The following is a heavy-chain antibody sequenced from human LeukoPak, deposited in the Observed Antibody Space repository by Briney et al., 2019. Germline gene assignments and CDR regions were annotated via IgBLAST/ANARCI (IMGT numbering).Heavy chain of an antibody. J-gene: IGHJ4*02. Sequence: SATLSLTCTVAGGSISSYYWSWLRQPPGKGQEWIGYIYYSGSTNYNPSLKSRVTISVDTSKNQFSLKLSSVTAADTAVYYCARSYYYGSGSYDYWGQGTPVTVSS. CDR2: IYYSGST. D-gene: IGHD3-10*01. CDR3: ARSYYYGSGSYDY. CDR1: GGSISSYY. V-gene: IGHV4-59*01.